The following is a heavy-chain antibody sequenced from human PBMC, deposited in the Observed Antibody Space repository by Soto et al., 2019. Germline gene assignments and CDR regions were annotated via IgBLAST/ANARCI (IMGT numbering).Heavy chain of an antibody. Sequence: GGSLRLSCAASGFTFSSYGMHWVRQAPGKGLEWVAVISYDGSNKYYADSVKGRFTISRDNSKNTLYLQMNSLRAEDTAVYYCAKDDSYSSYDSSGYYQQTDYWGQGTLVTVSS. CDR3: AKDDSYSSYDSSGYYQQTDY. CDR1: GFTFSSYG. D-gene: IGHD3-22*01. J-gene: IGHJ4*02. V-gene: IGHV3-30*18. CDR2: ISYDGSNK.